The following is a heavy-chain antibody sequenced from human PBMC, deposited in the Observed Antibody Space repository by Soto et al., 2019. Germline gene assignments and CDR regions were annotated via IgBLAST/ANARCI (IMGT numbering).Heavy chain of an antibody. Sequence: GASVKVSCKASGYTFTSYYMHWVRQAPGQGLEWMGIINPSGGSTSYADSVKGRFTISRDNAKNSLYLQMNSLRAEDTAVYYCGGYDSSGYWFDPWGQGTLVTVS. D-gene: IGHD3-22*01. CDR3: GGYDSSGYWFDP. CDR2: INPSGGST. J-gene: IGHJ5*02. CDR1: GYTFTSYY. V-gene: IGHV1-46*04.